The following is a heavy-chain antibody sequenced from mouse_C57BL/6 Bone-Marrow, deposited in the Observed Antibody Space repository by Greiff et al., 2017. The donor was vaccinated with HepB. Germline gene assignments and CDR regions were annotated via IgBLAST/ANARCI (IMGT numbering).Heavy chain of an antibody. V-gene: IGHV5-17*01. J-gene: IGHJ4*01. D-gene: IGHD1-1*01. CDR3: ARKDYGSSYYAMDY. Sequence: EVQGVESGGGLVKPGGSLKLSCAASGFTFSDYGMHWVRQAPEKGLEWVAYISSGSSTIYYADTVKGRFTISRDNAKNTLFQQMTSLRSEDTAMYYCARKDYGSSYYAMDYWGQGTSVTVSS. CDR1: GFTFSDYG. CDR2: ISSGSSTI.